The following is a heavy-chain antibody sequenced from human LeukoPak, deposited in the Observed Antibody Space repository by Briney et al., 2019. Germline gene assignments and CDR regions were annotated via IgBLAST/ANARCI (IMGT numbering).Heavy chain of an antibody. CDR2: IYSGGST. V-gene: IGHV3-53*01. CDR3: AKKGDYGDYVLGN. J-gene: IGHJ4*02. CDR1: GFTVSSNY. D-gene: IGHD4-17*01. Sequence: GGSLRLSCAASGFTVSSNYMSWVRQAPGKGLEWVSVIYSGGSTYYADSVKGRFTISRDNSKNTLYLQMNSLRAEDTAVYYCAKKGDYGDYVLGNWGQGTLVTVSS.